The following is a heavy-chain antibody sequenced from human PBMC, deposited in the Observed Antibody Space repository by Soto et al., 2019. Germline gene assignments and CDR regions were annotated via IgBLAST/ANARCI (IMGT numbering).Heavy chain of an antibody. CDR3: ARHYDSTGYNFDY. CDR1: GYTFTNYG. CDR2: ISAFNGNT. J-gene: IGHJ4*02. Sequence: QIQLVQSGAEVKKPGASVKVSCKASGYTFTNYGFSWVRQAPGQGLEWMGWISAFNGNTNYAQKLQGRVTMTTDTPTTTAYMELRSLRSDDTAVYYCARHYDSTGYNFDYWGQGTLVTVSS. D-gene: IGHD3-22*01. V-gene: IGHV1-18*04.